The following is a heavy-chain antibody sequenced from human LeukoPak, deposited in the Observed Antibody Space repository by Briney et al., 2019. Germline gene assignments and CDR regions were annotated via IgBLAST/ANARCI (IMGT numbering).Heavy chain of an antibody. Sequence: PSETLSLTCTVSGGSISSGVYYWSCIRQQPGKGLEWTGTIYNSGSTYYNPPLKSRLTISADTSKNQFSLKLTPVTAADTAVYYCAREEDYGGNSRAIDHWGQGTLVTVSS. V-gene: IGHV4-31*03. CDR2: IYNSGST. CDR3: AREEDYGGNSRAIDH. J-gene: IGHJ5*02. D-gene: IGHD4-23*01. CDR1: GGSISSGVYY.